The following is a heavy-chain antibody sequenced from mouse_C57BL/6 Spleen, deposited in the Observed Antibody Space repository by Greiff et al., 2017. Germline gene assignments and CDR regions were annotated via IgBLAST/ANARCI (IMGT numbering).Heavy chain of an antibody. Sequence: EVQLQQSGAELVKPGASVKLSCTASGFNIKDYYMHWVKQRTEQGLEWIGRIDPEDGETKYAPQFQGKATITADTSSNTAYLQLSSLTSEDTAVYYCAREACYYGSYYAMDYWGQGTSVTVSS. CDR2: IDPEDGET. D-gene: IGHD1-1*01. CDR3: AREACYYGSYYAMDY. V-gene: IGHV14-2*01. J-gene: IGHJ4*01. CDR1: GFNIKDYY.